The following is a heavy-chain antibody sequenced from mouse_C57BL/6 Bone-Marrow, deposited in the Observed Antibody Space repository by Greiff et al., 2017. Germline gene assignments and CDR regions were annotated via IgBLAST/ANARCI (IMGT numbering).Heavy chain of an antibody. D-gene: IGHD1-1*01. CDR2: IRSKSNNYAT. J-gene: IGHJ4*01. CDR1: GFSFNTYA. Sequence: EVKLMESGGGLVQPKGSLKLSCAASGFSFNTYAMNWVRQAPGKGLEWVARIRSKSNNYATYYADSVKDRFTISRDDSESMLYLQMNNLKTEDTAMYYCVRSDYYGSNAMDYWGQGTSVTVSS. V-gene: IGHV10-1*01. CDR3: VRSDYYGSNAMDY.